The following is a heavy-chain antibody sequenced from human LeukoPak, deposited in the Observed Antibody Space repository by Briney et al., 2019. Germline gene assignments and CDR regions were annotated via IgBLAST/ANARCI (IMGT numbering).Heavy chain of an antibody. CDR3: AGGRSIFRF. CDR1: GGYISTYF. V-gene: IGHV4-59*01. Sequence: SETLSLICTVSGGYISTYFWSWIRQPPGKGLEWIGYVYYSGSTNYNPSLKSRVTILVDTSKNQFSLKLTSVTAADTAVYYCAGGRSIFRFWGQGTLVTVSS. D-gene: IGHD3-9*01. CDR2: VYYSGST. J-gene: IGHJ4*02.